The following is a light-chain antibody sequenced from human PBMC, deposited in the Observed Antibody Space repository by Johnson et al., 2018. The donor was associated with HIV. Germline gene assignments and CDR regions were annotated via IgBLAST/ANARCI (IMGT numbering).Light chain of an antibody. CDR1: SSNIGNNY. V-gene: IGLV1-51*01. CDR2: DNN. Sequence: QSVLTQSPSVSAAPGQKVTISCSGSSSNIGNNYVSWYQHLPGTAPKLLIYDNNKRPSGIPDRFSASKSGTSATLGITGLQTGDEADYYCGTWDFSLSARVFGTGTKVTVL. CDR3: GTWDFSLSARV. J-gene: IGLJ1*01.